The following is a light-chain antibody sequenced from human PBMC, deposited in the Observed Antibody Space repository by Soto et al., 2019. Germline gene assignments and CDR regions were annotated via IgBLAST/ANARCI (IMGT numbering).Light chain of an antibody. Sequence: EIVLTQSPGTLSLSPGERATVSCRASQSVNNNYVAWYQQKSGQAPRLLIFAASSRAPGIPGRFSGSGSGADFTLTITRLETDDCAVYYCQQYGSSLYTFGQGTKLEIK. CDR3: QQYGSSLYT. CDR1: QSVNNNY. CDR2: AAS. V-gene: IGKV3-20*01. J-gene: IGKJ2*01.